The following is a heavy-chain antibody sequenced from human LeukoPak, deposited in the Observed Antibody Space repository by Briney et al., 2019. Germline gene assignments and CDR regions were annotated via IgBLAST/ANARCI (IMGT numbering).Heavy chain of an antibody. CDR3: ARDYDSSGYYYGGDY. CDR1: GYTFTSYG. D-gene: IGHD3-22*01. V-gene: IGHV1-18*01. CDR2: ISAYNGNT. J-gene: IGHJ4*02. Sequence: ASVKVSCKASGYTFTSYGISWVRQAPGQGLEWMGWISAYNGNTNYAQKLQGRVTMTTDTSTSTAYMEQRSLRSDDTAVYYCARDYDSSGYYYGGDYWGQGTLVTVSS.